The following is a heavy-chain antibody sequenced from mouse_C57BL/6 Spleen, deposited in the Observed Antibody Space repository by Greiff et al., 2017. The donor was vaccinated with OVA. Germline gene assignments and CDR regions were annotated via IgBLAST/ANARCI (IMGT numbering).Heavy chain of an antibody. CDR3: AGYYDYGGFAY. Sequence: EVQLQESGGGLVQPGGSLKLSCAASGFTFSDYYMYWVRQTPEKRLEWVAYISNGGGSTYYPDTVKGRFTISRDNAKNTLYLQMSRLKSEDTAMYYCAGYYDYGGFAYWGQGTLVTVSA. V-gene: IGHV5-12*01. J-gene: IGHJ3*01. CDR1: GFTFSDYY. CDR2: ISNGGGST. D-gene: IGHD2-4*01.